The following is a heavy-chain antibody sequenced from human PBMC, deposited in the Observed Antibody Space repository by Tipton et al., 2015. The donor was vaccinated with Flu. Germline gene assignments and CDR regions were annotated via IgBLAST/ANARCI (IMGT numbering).Heavy chain of an antibody. J-gene: IGHJ3*02. D-gene: IGHD5-24*01. Sequence: TLSLTCTVSGGSISGSSYYWGWIRQPPGKGLEWIGSIYYSGGTYYNPSLKSRVTISVDTSKNQFSLKLSSVTAADTAVYYCAKDTRWLQFGGAFDIWGQGTMVTVSS. CDR3: AKDTRWLQFGGAFDI. CDR2: IYYSGGT. CDR1: GGSISGSSYY. V-gene: IGHV4-39*07.